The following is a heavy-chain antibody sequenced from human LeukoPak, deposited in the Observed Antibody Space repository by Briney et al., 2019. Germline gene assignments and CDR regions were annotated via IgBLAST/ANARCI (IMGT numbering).Heavy chain of an antibody. J-gene: IGHJ4*02. D-gene: IGHD4-11*01. CDR1: GGSISSYY. CDR2: IYYSGST. V-gene: IGHV4-59*01. Sequence: SETLSLTCTVSGGSISSYYWGWIRQPPGKGLEWIGYIYYSGSTNYNPSLKSRVTISVDTSKNQFSLKLSSVTAADTAVYCCARGAVTNFDYWGQGTLVTVSS. CDR3: ARGAVTNFDY.